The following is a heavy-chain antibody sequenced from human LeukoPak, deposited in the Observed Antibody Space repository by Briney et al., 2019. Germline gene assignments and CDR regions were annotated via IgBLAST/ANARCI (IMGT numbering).Heavy chain of an antibody. V-gene: IGHV4-34*01. J-gene: IGHJ4*02. CDR1: GGSFSGSY. D-gene: IGHD3-10*01. CDR2: INHSGST. CDR3: SRGRHYGSGKYYKTPDFDY. Sequence: SETLSLTSAVYGGSFSGSYWSWIRQPPGKGLEWIGEINHSGSTNYNPSLKSRLTISVDTSKNQFSLRLSSVTAADTAVYYCSRGRHYGSGKYYKTPDFDYWGQGTLVTVSS.